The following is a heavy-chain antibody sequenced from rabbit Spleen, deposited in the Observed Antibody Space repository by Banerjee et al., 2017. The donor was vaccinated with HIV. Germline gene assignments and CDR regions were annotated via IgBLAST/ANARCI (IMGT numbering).Heavy chain of an antibody. D-gene: IGHD8-1*01. V-gene: IGHV1S40*01. J-gene: IGHJ4*01. Sequence: QSLEESGGDLVKPGASLTLTCTASGFSFSSGYYMCWVRQAPGKGLEWIGYIDPVFGITYYASWVNGRFSISRENAQNTVFLQMTSLTAADTATYFCARDGAGGSYFALWGPGTLVTVS. CDR1: GFSFSSGYY. CDR3: ARDGAGGSYFAL. CDR2: IDPVFGIT.